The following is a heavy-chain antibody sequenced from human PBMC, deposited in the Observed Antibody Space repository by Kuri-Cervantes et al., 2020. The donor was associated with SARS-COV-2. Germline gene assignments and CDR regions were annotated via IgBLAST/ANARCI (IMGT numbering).Heavy chain of an antibody. Sequence: LSLTCAASGFTFSSYSMNWVRQAPGKGLEWVSYISSSSSTIYYADSVKGRFTISRDNAKNTLYLQMNSLRAEDTAVCYCARVGDYDILTDDYWGQGTLVTVSS. CDR1: GFTFSSYS. CDR3: ARVGDYDILTDDY. V-gene: IGHV3-48*04. D-gene: IGHD3-9*01. J-gene: IGHJ4*02. CDR2: ISSSSSTI.